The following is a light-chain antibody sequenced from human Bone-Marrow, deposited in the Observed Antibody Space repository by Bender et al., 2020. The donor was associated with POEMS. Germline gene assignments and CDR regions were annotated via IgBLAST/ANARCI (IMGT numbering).Light chain of an antibody. Sequence: QVVLTQSPSASASLGASVKLTCTLSSGHSSYAIAWHQQQPEKGLRYLMKLNSDGSHSRGDGIPDRFSGSSPGAERYLTISSLQSEDEADYYCQTWGTGIWVFGGGTKLTVL. CDR3: QTWGTGIWV. CDR1: SGHSSYA. V-gene: IGLV4-69*01. CDR2: LNSDGSH. J-gene: IGLJ3*02.